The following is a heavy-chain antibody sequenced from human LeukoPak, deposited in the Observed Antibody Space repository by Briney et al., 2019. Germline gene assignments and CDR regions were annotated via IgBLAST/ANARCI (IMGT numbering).Heavy chain of an antibody. J-gene: IGHJ4*02. CDR2: IYSTGST. D-gene: IGHD1-26*01. CDR1: GGSISSYY. Sequence: SETLSLTCTVSGGSISSYYWSWIRQPAGKGLEWIGRIYSTGSTNYNPSLKSRVTMSVDTSKNQFSLRLSSVTAADTALYYCARHRPNLVVGEIDYWGQGTLVTVSS. V-gene: IGHV4-4*07. CDR3: ARHRPNLVVGEIDY.